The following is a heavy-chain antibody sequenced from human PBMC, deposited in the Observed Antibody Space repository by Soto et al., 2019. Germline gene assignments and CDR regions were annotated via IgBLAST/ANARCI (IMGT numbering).Heavy chain of an antibody. CDR3: ARSPLMVRGQDYYYYGMDV. CDR2: FFYSGST. J-gene: IGHJ6*02. D-gene: IGHD3-10*01. V-gene: IGHV4-59*01. CDR1: VSSISSYY. Sequence: ETRSLTSTVSVSSISSYYWNWIQQPPGKGLEWIGNFFYSGSTIYKPTLKSRVTISVDTSTNHFSLKLSSVTAADTAVYYCARSPLMVRGQDYYYYGMDVWGQGTTVTVS.